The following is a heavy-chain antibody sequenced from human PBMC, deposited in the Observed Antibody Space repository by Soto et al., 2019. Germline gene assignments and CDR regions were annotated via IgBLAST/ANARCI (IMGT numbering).Heavy chain of an antibody. D-gene: IGHD3-10*01. J-gene: IGHJ4*02. CDR2: IYYSGST. CDR1: GGSISSGDYY. Sequence: QVQLQESGPGLVKPSQTLSLTCTVSGGSISSGDYYWSWIRQPPGKGLEWIGYIYYSGSTYYNPSLKSRVTIAEDTSKNQFSLKLSSVTAADTAVYYCARGRGGTMVRGVIAYWGQGTLVTVSS. CDR3: ARGRGGTMVRGVIAY. V-gene: IGHV4-30-4*01.